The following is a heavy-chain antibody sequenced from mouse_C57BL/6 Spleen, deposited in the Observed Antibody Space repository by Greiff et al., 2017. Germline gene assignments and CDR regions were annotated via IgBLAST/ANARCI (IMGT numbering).Heavy chain of an antibody. D-gene: IGHD1-3*01. J-gene: IGHJ3*01. CDR3: TREGELGFAD. CDR2: IYPGNSDT. V-gene: IGHV1-5*01. Sequence: VQLQQSGTVLARPGASVKLSCTTSGYTFTSYWMYWVKQRPGQGLEWIGAIYPGNSDTSYNQKFKGKAKLTAVTSASTAYMELSSLTNEDSAVYYCTREGELGFADWGQGTLVTVSA. CDR1: GYTFTSYW.